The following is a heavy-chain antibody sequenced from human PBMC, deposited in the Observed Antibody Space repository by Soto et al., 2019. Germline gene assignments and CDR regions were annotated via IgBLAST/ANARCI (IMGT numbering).Heavy chain of an antibody. CDR2: SVANSGNR. J-gene: IGHJ4*02. D-gene: IGHD2-15*01. V-gene: IGHV1-18*01. CDR1: GYPFSTYG. Sequence: QVQLVQSGAEVTKPGASVKVSCKTSGYPFSTYGLSWVRQAPGQGLEWMGWSVANSGNRIYAQKFQGRVTMYTDRSTNTGYMELRSLTSDDSALYYCARVAGYGLGNRFFDNWGQGTLVTVS. CDR3: ARVAGYGLGNRFFDN.